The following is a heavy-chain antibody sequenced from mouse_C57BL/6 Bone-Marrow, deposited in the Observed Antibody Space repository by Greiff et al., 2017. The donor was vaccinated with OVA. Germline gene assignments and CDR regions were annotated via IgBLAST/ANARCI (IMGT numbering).Heavy chain of an antibody. CDR1: GYTFPDYY. J-gene: IGHJ3*01. D-gene: IGHD3-2*02. Sequence: VQLQQSGPELVKPGASVKISCKASGYTFPDYYMNWVKQSHGKSLEWIGDIHPNTGGTSYNQKFQGKATLTVDKSSSTAYMELRSLTSEDSAVYDCARSGKDSSGYGFAYWGQGTLVTGSA. CDR2: IHPNTGGT. V-gene: IGHV1-26*01. CDR3: ARSGKDSSGYGFAY.